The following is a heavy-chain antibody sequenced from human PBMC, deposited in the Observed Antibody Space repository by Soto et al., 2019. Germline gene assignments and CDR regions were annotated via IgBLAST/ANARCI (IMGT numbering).Heavy chain of an antibody. CDR1: GASLDRSNYY. D-gene: IGHD3-22*01. CDR2: TYYNGNA. CDR3: GRQFAAVVIKGLGY. Sequence: SETLSLTCNVSGASLDRSNYYWDWIRQSPGKGLEWIGTTYYNGNAYYNPSLRSRVTMSVDTSKNQFSLKLMSVTAADTAVYYCGRQFAAVVIKGLGYWGQGTLVTVSS. J-gene: IGHJ4*02. V-gene: IGHV4-39*01.